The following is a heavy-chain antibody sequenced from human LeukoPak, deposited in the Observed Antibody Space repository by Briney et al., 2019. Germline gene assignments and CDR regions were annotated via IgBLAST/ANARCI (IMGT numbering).Heavy chain of an antibody. CDR2: TSISSSYI. D-gene: IGHD5-24*01. V-gene: IGHV3-21*01. J-gene: IGHJ4*02. CDR1: GFTFSSYS. Sequence: GGSLRLSCAASGFTFSSYSMNWVRQAPGKGLEWVSSTSISSSYIYYADSVKARFTISRDNAKNSLYLPMNSLRAEDTAVYYCARDSDGYFDYWGQGTLVTVSS. CDR3: ARDSDGYFDY.